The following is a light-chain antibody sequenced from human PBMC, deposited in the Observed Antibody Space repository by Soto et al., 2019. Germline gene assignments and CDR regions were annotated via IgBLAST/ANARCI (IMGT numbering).Light chain of an antibody. CDR1: QSIGNY. CDR2: ATS. J-gene: IGKJ3*01. V-gene: IGKV3-11*01. CDR3: QQRSSWPFT. Sequence: EVVLTQSPATLSLSPGEGATLSCRASQSIGNYLAWYQQKPGQAPRLLTYATSNRATGIPARFSGSGSGTDFTLTISSLEPEDFAVYYCQQRSSWPFTLGPGTKVDIK.